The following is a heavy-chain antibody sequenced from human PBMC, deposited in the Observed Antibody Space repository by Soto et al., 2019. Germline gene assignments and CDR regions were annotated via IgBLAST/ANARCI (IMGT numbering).Heavy chain of an antibody. J-gene: IGHJ2*01. CDR3: TRSGFYWYFHL. Sequence: EVQLVQSGPELKKPGESLRISCQGFGYDFSSSWIGWVRQMPGQGLEWMGIIYPGASDTRYSPSFQGQVIISADKSISTVFLQWDSLKASDTAMYFCTRSGFYWYFHLWGRGTLVTVSS. V-gene: IGHV5-51*01. CDR2: IYPGASDT. CDR1: GYDFSSSW. D-gene: IGHD5-12*01.